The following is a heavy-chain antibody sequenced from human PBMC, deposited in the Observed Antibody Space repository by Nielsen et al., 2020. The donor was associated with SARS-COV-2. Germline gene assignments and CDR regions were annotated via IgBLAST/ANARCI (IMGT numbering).Heavy chain of an antibody. J-gene: IGHJ4*02. CDR2: ISGGGST. Sequence: GESLKISCVGSGFIFSSYTMHWVRQAPGKGLEWVSGISGGGSTFYAESVRGRFTVSRENFRNTLYLEMNSLRVEDTALYYCASEVGGSYHDFDYWGQGILVTVSP. D-gene: IGHD1-26*01. CDR1: GFIFSSYT. CDR3: ASEVGGSYHDFDY. V-gene: IGHV3-23*01.